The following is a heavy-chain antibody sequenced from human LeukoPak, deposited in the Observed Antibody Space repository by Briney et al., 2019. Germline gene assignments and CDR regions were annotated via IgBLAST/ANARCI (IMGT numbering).Heavy chain of an antibody. V-gene: IGHV4-39*01. CDR3: ARLRTDTRDFDY. CDR1: GGSISGTSYY. J-gene: IGHJ4*02. Sequence: SETLSLTCTVSGGSISGTSYYWGWIRQPPGKGLAWIGSIFYSGSTYYNPSLKSRVTISVDTSKNQFSLELSSVTAADTAVYYCARLRTDTRDFDYWGQGTLVTVSS. CDR2: IFYSGST. D-gene: IGHD3/OR15-3a*01.